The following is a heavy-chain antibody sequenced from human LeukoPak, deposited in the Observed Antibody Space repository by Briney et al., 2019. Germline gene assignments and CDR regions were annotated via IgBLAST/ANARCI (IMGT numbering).Heavy chain of an antibody. V-gene: IGHV4-34*01. J-gene: IGHJ4*02. CDR1: GGSFSGYY. D-gene: IGHD3-10*01. CDR3: ARKSRGVIQRVLNY. CDR2: INHSGST. Sequence: PSETLSLTCAVYGGSFSGYYWSWIRQPPGKGLEWIGEINHSGSTNYNPSLKSRVTISVDTSKNQFSLKLSSVTAADTAVYYCARKSRGVIQRVLNYWGQGTLVTVSS.